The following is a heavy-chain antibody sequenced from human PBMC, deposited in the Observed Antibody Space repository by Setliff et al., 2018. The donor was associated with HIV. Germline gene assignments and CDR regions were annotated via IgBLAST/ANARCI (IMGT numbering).Heavy chain of an antibody. J-gene: IGHJ5*02. CDR1: GYVFTNFA. CDR3: ARGHTTPIAVAGTGVDLDP. Sequence: ASVKVSCKASGYVFTNFAIHWVRQAPGQRLEWMGWVNCCSGTTQYSQEVQGRVTITRDTSANTAYMELRSLTYDDMAVYYCARGHTTPIAVAGTGVDLDPWGQGTLVTVSS. CDR2: VNCCSGTT. V-gene: IGHV1-3*03. D-gene: IGHD6-19*01.